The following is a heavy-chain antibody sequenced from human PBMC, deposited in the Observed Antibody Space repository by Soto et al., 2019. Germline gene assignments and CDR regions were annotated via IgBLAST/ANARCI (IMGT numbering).Heavy chain of an antibody. Sequence: ASVKVSCKASGYTFTSYGISWVRQAPGQGLEWMGWISAYNGNTNYAQKLQGRVTMTTDTSTSTAYMELRSLRSDDTAVYYCARVIGGVYSYGYPSGHWFDPWGQGTLVTVSS. CDR1: GYTFTSYG. D-gene: IGHD5-18*01. CDR2: ISAYNGNT. V-gene: IGHV1-18*01. CDR3: ARVIGGVYSYGYPSGHWFDP. J-gene: IGHJ5*02.